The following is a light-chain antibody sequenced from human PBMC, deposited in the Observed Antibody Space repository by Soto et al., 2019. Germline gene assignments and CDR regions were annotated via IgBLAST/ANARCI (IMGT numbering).Light chain of an antibody. J-gene: IGLJ1*01. CDR2: EAS. Sequence: LTQPPSVSCSPGQSVTISCTGTSSDVGGYNYVSWYQQHPGKAPKVIIYEASKRPSGVPDRFSGSKSGSTASLTVSGLQAEDEADYYCSSYAVTNIFVFGTGPKVTVL. CDR3: SSYAVTNIFV. CDR1: SSDVGGYNY. V-gene: IGLV2-8*01.